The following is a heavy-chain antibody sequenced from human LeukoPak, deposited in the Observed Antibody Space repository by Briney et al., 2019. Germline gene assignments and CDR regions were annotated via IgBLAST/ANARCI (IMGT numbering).Heavy chain of an antibody. CDR3: ARDSLQGVGY. V-gene: IGHV1-46*01. D-gene: IGHD4-11*01. CDR1: GYTFTGYY. J-gene: IGHJ4*02. CDR2: INPSSGTT. Sequence: ASVKVSCKASGYTFTGYYMHWVRQAPGQGLEWMGRINPSSGTTSYAQKFQGRVTMSRDTSTSTVYMELSSLRSEDTAVYYCARDSLQGVGYWGQGTLITVSS.